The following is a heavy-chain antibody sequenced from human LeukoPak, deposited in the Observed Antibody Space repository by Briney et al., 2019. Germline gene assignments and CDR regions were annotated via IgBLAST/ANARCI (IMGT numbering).Heavy chain of an antibody. Sequence: ASVKVSCKASGYSFTKYFMHWVRQAPGQGLEWMGIINPNGGSPTYAQKFQGRVTMTTDTSTSTVYMELSSLRSEDTAVYYCARESLSAFDIWGQGTMVTVYS. CDR2: INPNGGSP. V-gene: IGHV1-46*01. CDR3: ARESLSAFDI. CDR1: GYSFTKYF. D-gene: IGHD2-8*01. J-gene: IGHJ3*02.